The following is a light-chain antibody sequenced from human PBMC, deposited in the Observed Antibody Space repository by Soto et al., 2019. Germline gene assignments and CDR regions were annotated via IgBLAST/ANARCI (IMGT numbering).Light chain of an antibody. CDR2: DAS. J-gene: IGKJ2*01. CDR1: QSVSSSH. CDR3: QQYGSSHYT. Sequence: EIVLTQSPGTLSLSPGERATLYCRASQSVSSSHLAWYQQKPGQAPRLLFYDASSRATGIPDRFSGSGSGTDFTLTISRLEPEDFAVYYCQQYGSSHYTFGQGTKLEIK. V-gene: IGKV3-20*01.